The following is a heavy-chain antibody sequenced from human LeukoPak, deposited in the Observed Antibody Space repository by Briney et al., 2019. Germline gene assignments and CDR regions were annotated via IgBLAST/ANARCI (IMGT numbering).Heavy chain of an antibody. D-gene: IGHD4-17*01. CDR1: GGSLNGYY. V-gene: IGHV4-59*08. CDR2: IHSSEGT. J-gene: IGHJ6*04. Sequence: SETLSLTCTVSGGSLNGYYWGWIRQPPGKGLECIGYIHSSEGTAHHASLKSRLTISLDTSKTQFSLTLSSVTAADTAVYYCARHVYGEGMVVWGKGTTVTVSS. CDR3: ARHVYGEGMVV.